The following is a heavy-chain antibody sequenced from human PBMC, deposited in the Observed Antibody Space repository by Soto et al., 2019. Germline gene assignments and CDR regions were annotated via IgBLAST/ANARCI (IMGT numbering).Heavy chain of an antibody. Sequence: PGESLKISCAASGFTFSSYAMSWVRQAPGKGLEWVSAISGSGGSTYYADSVKGRFTISRDNSKNTLYLQMNSLRAEDTAVYYCAKDRDDAFDIWGQGTMVTVSS. D-gene: IGHD3-10*01. CDR3: AKDRDDAFDI. V-gene: IGHV3-23*01. CDR2: ISGSGGST. CDR1: GFTFSSYA. J-gene: IGHJ3*02.